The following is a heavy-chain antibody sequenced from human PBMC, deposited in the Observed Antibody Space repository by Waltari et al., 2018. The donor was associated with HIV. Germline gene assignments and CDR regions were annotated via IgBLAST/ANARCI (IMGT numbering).Heavy chain of an antibody. CDR2: INHSGTT. D-gene: IGHD2-15*01. V-gene: IGHV4-34*02. CDR1: GAFFNDYY. Sequence: VQLQQWGAGLLKPSETLSRTCAVYGAFFNDYYWSWIRQTPGKGLEWIGEINHSGTTNYNPSLKSRVAMSLDTSKNQFSLNLTSVTAADTAMYYCARGTYRNGGGLPFDFWDQGTLVTVSS. J-gene: IGHJ4*02. CDR3: ARGTYRNGGGLPFDF.